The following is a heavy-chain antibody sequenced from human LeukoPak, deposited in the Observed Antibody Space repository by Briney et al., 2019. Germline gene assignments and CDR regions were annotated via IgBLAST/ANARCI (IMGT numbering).Heavy chain of an antibody. CDR1: GFTFSSYS. V-gene: IGHV3-48*01. J-gene: IGHJ4*02. Sequence: PGGSLRLSCAASGFTFSSYSMNWVRQAPGKGLEWVSYISSSSSTIHYADSVKGRFTISRDNAKNSLYLQMNSLRAEDTAVYYCASGREYYYDSSGYRDDYWGQGTLVTVSS. D-gene: IGHD3-22*01. CDR2: ISSSSSTI. CDR3: ASGREYYYDSSGYRDDY.